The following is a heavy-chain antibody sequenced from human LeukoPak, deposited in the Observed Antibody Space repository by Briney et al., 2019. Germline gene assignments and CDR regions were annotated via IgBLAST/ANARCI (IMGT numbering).Heavy chain of an antibody. Sequence: SETLSLTCTVPGGSISSSSYYWGWIRQPPGKGLEWIGCIYYSRSTYYNPSLKSRVTMYVDTSKNQFSLKLSSVTAADTAVYYCARRALAVAGHDYWGQGTLVTVPS. J-gene: IGHJ4*02. CDR3: ARRALAVAGHDY. CDR1: GGSISSSSYY. D-gene: IGHD6-19*01. V-gene: IGHV4-39*01. CDR2: IYYSRST.